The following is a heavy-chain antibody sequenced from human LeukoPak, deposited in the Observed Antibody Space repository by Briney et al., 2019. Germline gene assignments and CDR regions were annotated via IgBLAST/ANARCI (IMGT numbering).Heavy chain of an antibody. CDR3: VVIGGGDCSEGHAFDI. D-gene: IGHD2-21*02. V-gene: IGHV1-18*04. CDR1: GYAFTGYF. J-gene: IGHJ3*02. Sequence: ASVKVSCKTSGYAFTGYFMHWLRQAPGQGLEWMGWISAYNGNTNYAQKLQGRVTMTTDTSTSTAYMELRSLRSDDTAVYYCVVIGGGDCSEGHAFDIWGQGTMVTVSS. CDR2: ISAYNGNT.